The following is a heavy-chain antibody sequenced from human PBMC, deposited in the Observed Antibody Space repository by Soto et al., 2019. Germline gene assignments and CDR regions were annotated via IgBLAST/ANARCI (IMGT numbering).Heavy chain of an antibody. Sequence: FTSYGITWVRQAPGQGLEWMGWISAHNGNTDYAQKLQGRVIVTRDTSTSTAYMELRSLRSDDTAVYYCARGRYGDYWGQGALVTVSS. CDR3: ARGRYGDY. CDR1: FTSYG. D-gene: IGHD1-1*01. V-gene: IGHV1-18*01. CDR2: ISAHNGNT. J-gene: IGHJ4*02.